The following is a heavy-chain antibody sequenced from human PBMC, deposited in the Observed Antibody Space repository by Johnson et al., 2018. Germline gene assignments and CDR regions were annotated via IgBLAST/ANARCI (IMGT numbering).Heavy chain of an antibody. CDR1: GFTVSSYA. V-gene: IGHV3-23*04. CDR2: ISGSGGST. CDR3: AKDEVHCSGGSCLDAFDI. Sequence: EVQLVESGGGLVQPGGSLRLACAASGFTVSSYAMSGVRQAPGKGLEWVSAISGSGGSTYYAEPVKGRFTISRANSKNPLSLQMNSLRAEDTAVYYCAKDEVHCSGGSCLDAFDIWGQGTMVTVSS. J-gene: IGHJ3*02. D-gene: IGHD2-15*01.